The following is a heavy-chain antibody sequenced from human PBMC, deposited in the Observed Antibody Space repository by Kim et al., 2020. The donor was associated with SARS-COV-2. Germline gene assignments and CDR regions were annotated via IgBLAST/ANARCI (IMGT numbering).Heavy chain of an antibody. CDR2: IRSKAYGGTT. CDR1: GFNFVDYA. CDR3: ARGRLRGTPDF. D-gene: IGHD4-17*01. Sequence: GGSLRLSCAASGFNFVDYAVSWFRQAPGKGLEWVGFIRSKAYGGTTEYAASVRGRFTISRDESNSIAYLQMNSLETEDTAVYHCARGRLRGTPDFWGQVTLVTISS. V-gene: IGHV3-49*03. J-gene: IGHJ4*02.